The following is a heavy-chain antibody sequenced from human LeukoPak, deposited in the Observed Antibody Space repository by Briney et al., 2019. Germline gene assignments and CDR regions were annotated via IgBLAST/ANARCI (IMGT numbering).Heavy chain of an antibody. J-gene: IGHJ6*04. D-gene: IGHD3-10*02. CDR1: GFTFSSYT. CDR2: ISGSTGRT. CDR3: AELGITMIGGV. V-gene: IGHV3-21*03. Sequence: GGSLRLSCAASGFTFSSYTIHWVRQAPGKGLEWVSAISGSTGRTYYADSVKGRFTISRDNAKNSLYLQMNSLRAEDTAVYYCAELGITMIGGVWGKGTTVTISS.